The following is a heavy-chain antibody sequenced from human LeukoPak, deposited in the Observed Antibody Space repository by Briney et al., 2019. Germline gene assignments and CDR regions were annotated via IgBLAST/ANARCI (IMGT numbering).Heavy chain of an antibody. CDR2: ISSSGSTI. V-gene: IGHV3-11*01. CDR1: GFTFSDYY. CDR3: ATTGPYYYGSESLMSYYYGMDV. Sequence: GGSLRLSCAASGFTFSDYYMSWIRQAPGKGLEWVSYISSSGSTIYYADSVKGRFTISRDNAKNSLYLQMNSLRAEDTAVYYCATTGPYYYGSESLMSYYYGMDVWGQGTTVTVSS. D-gene: IGHD3-10*01. J-gene: IGHJ6*02.